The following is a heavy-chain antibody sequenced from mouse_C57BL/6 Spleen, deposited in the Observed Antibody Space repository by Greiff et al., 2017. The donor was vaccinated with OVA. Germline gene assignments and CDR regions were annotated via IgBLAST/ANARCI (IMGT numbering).Heavy chain of an antibody. V-gene: IGHV5-17*01. CDR2: ISSGSSTI. Sequence: EVQLVESGGGLVKPGGSLKLSCAASGFTFSDYGMHWVRQAPEKGLEWVAYISSGSSTIYYADTVKGRFTISRDNAKNTLFLQMTSLRSEDTAMYYCADYYGSEGFAYWGQGTLVTVSA. D-gene: IGHD1-1*01. CDR1: GFTFSDYG. J-gene: IGHJ3*01. CDR3: ADYYGSEGFAY.